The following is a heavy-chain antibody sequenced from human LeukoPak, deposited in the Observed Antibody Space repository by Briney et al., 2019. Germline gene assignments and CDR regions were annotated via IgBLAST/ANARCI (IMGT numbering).Heavy chain of an antibody. Sequence: AGSLRLSCAASGFTFSSYSVNWVRQAPGKGLEWVSSISSSSSYIYYADSVKGRFTISRDNAKNSLYLQMNSLRAEDTAVYYWARDLSSGFDLWGRGTLVTLSS. D-gene: IGHD6-19*01. CDR1: GFTFSSYS. J-gene: IGHJ2*01. CDR2: ISSSSSYI. CDR3: ARDLSSGFDL. V-gene: IGHV3-21*01.